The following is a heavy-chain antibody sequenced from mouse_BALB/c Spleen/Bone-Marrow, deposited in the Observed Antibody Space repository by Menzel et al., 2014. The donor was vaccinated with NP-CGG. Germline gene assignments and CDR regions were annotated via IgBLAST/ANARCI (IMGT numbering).Heavy chain of an antibody. V-gene: IGHV1-7*01. CDR1: GYTFTSYW. CDR3: ARGDYAY. CDR2: VYPSTGYT. Sequence: VQLQQSGAGLAKPGASVKMSCKASGYTFTSYWMHWVKQRPGQGLEWIGYVYPSTGYTEHNQKFKDKAIMTADKSSSTAYMQLSSLTSEDSAVYYCARGDYAYWGQGTLVTVSA. D-gene: IGHD2-4*01. J-gene: IGHJ3*01.